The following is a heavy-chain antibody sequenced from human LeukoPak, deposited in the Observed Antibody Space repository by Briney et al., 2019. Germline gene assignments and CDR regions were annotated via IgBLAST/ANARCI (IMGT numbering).Heavy chain of an antibody. V-gene: IGHV4-59*01. CDR2: VSYSGST. Sequence: NPSETLSLTCTVSGGSISIYYWSWIRQPPGKGLEWIGYVSYSGSTNYNPSLKSRVTISVDTSNNQFSLKLSSVTTADTAVYYCARAGSGYYPFDDWGQGTLVTVSS. CDR1: GGSISIYY. CDR3: ARAGSGYYPFDD. J-gene: IGHJ4*02. D-gene: IGHD3-22*01.